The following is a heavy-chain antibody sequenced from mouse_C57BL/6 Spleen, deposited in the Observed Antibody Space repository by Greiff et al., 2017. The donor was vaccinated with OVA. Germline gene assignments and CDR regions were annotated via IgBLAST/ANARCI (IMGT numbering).Heavy chain of an antibody. V-gene: IGHV1-54*01. Sequence: VKLQESGAELVRPGTSVKVSCKASGYAFTNYLIEWVKQRPGQGLEWIGVINPGSGGTNYNEKFKGKATLTADKSSSTAYMQLSSLTSEDSAVYFCARSGGYYAAYWGQGTLVTVSA. CDR2: INPGSGGT. CDR3: ARSGGYYAAY. CDR1: GYAFTNYL. J-gene: IGHJ3*01. D-gene: IGHD2-3*01.